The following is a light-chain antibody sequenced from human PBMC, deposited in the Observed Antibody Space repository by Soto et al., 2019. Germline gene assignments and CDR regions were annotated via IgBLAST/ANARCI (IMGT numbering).Light chain of an antibody. J-gene: IGKJ3*01. Sequence: RQSVTTYLAWYQQQPGQAPRLLIYDASNRAPGIPARFSGSGSGTDFTLTISSLEPEDSAVYYFPQRSNWPPVTFGRGTKVDIK. CDR2: DAS. CDR1: QSVTTY. V-gene: IGKV3-11*01. CDR3: PQRSNWPPVT.